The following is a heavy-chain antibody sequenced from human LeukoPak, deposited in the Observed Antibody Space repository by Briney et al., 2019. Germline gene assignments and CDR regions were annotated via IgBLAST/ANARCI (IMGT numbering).Heavy chain of an antibody. D-gene: IGHD2-2*01. CDR2: ISGSGGST. V-gene: IGHV3-23*01. J-gene: IGHJ6*02. CDR1: GFTVGSNY. CDR3: ASIPTAHYYYYYGMDV. Sequence: GGSLRLSCAASGFTVGSNYMSWVRQAPGKGLEWVSAISGSGGSTYYADSVKGRFTISRDNSKNTLYLQMNSLRAEDTAVYYCASIPTAHYYYYYGMDVWGQGTTVTVSS.